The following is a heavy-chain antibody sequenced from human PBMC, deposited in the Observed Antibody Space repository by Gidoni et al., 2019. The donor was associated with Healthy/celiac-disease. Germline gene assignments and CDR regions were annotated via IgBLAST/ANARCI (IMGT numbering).Heavy chain of an antibody. J-gene: IGHJ3*02. CDR1: GFTFSSYA. Sequence: EVQLLESGGGLVQPGGSLRLSCAASGFTFSSYAMSWVRQAPGKGLEWVSAISGSGGSTYYADSVKGRFTISRDNSKNTLYLQMNSLRAEDTAVYYCAKDIPSRYQLLEDDAFDIWGQGTMVTVSS. CDR2: ISGSGGST. CDR3: AKDIPSRYQLLEDDAFDI. V-gene: IGHV3-23*01. D-gene: IGHD2-2*01.